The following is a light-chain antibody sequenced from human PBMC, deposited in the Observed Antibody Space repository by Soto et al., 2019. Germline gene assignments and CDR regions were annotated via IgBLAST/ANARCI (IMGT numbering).Light chain of an antibody. J-gene: IGKJ4*01. CDR1: QDISNY. Sequence: DIQMAQSPSSLSASVGDRVTITCQASQDISNYLNWHQQKPGKGPKLLIHDSSNLEIGVPSRFSGSGSGTDFTLTIDNLQPEDIATYYCQQYDNLPLTFGGGTKVDIK. CDR3: QQYDNLPLT. V-gene: IGKV1-33*01. CDR2: DSS.